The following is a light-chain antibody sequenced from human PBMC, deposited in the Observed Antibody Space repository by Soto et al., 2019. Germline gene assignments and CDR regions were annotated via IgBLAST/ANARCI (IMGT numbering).Light chain of an antibody. J-gene: IGKJ1*01. CDR1: QSVSSSY. CDR2: GAT. V-gene: IGKV3-20*01. CDR3: QQYGSSRRT. Sequence: EIVLTQSPGTLSLSPGARATLSCRASQSVSSSYLAWYQQKSGLAPRLLIYGATSRATAIQDRFSGSGSGTDVTLTIGSLEREDFAVYYGQQYGSSRRTFGQGTKVDIK.